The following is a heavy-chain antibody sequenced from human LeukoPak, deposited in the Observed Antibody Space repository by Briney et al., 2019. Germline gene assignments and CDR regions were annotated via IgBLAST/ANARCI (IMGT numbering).Heavy chain of an antibody. J-gene: IGHJ5*02. V-gene: IGHV3-23*01. CDR3: AKGPTYYYGSGKNWFDP. CDR1: GFTFSSYA. CDR2: ISGSGGST. Sequence: GALRLSCAASGFTFSSYAMSWVRQAPGKGLEWVSAISGSGGSTYYADSVKGRFTISRDNSKNTLYLQMNSLRAEDTAVYYCAKGPTYYYGSGKNWFDPWGQGTLVTVSS. D-gene: IGHD3-10*01.